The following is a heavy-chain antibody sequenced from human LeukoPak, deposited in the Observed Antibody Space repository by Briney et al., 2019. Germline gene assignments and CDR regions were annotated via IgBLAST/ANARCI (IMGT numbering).Heavy chain of an antibody. J-gene: IGHJ4*02. CDR1: GYTFTSYG. V-gene: IGHV1-18*01. Sequence: GASVRVSGTASGYTFTSYGISWGRRSPGLGVEGRGGISAYNGKTNYAQKLQGRVTMTTDTSTSTAYMELRSLRSDDTAVYYCARIVVYYYGSGSSRPDYWGQGTLVTVSS. CDR2: ISAYNGKT. D-gene: IGHD3-10*01. CDR3: ARIVVYYYGSGSSRPDY.